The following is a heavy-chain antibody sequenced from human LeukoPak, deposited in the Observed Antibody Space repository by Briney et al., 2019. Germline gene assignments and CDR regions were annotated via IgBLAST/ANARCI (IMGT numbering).Heavy chain of an antibody. J-gene: IGHJ6*04. CDR3: ARDKGYCSSTSCYRTGYYYGMDV. CDR1: GFTFSSYA. D-gene: IGHD2-2*01. V-gene: IGHV3-30*04. Sequence: PGGSLRLSCAASGFTFSSYAMHWVRQAPGKGLEWVAVISYDGSNKYYADSVKGRFTISRDNSKNTLYLQMNSLRAEDTAVYYCARDKGYCSSTSCYRTGYYYGMDVWGKGTTVTVSS. CDR2: ISYDGSNK.